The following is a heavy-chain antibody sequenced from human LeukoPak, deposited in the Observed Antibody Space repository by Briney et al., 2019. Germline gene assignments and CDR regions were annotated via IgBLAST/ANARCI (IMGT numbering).Heavy chain of an antibody. Sequence: GRSLRLSCAASGFTFDDYAMHWVRQAPGKGLEWVSGISWNSGSIGYADSVKGRFTISRDNAKNSLYPQMNSLRAEDTALYYCARKRSGYSSGWYAYYFDYWGQGTLVTVSS. CDR2: ISWNSGSI. CDR3: ARKRSGYSSGWYAYYFDY. D-gene: IGHD6-19*01. V-gene: IGHV3-9*01. CDR1: GFTFDDYA. J-gene: IGHJ4*02.